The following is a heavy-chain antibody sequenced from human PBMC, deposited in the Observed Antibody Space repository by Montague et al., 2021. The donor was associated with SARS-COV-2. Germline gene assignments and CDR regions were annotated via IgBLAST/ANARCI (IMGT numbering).Heavy chain of an antibody. Sequence: SETLSLTCSVSGGSISNYFWCWIRQTPRKGLEWIWYIYNGGSIDYNPSLTRRVTISVDTSTNQFSVNLSSVTAADTAVYYCAQTSGGAYYYPMDVWGQGITVTVSS. J-gene: IGHJ6*02. CDR3: AQTSGGAYYYPMDV. CDR2: IYNGGSI. D-gene: IGHD2-2*01. V-gene: IGHV4-59*01. CDR1: GGSISNYF.